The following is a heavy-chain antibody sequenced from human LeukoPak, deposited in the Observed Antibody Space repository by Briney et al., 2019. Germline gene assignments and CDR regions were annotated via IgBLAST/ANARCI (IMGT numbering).Heavy chain of an antibody. Sequence: PGRSLRLSCAASGFTFDDYAMHWVRQAPGKGLEWVSGISWNSGSIGYADSVKGRFTISRDNAKNSLYLQMNSLRAEDTALYYCAKGGYYGSGSYPLLPFDYWGQGTLVTVSS. CDR2: ISWNSGSI. J-gene: IGHJ4*02. CDR1: GFTFDDYA. V-gene: IGHV3-9*01. CDR3: AKGGYYGSGSYPLLPFDY. D-gene: IGHD3-10*01.